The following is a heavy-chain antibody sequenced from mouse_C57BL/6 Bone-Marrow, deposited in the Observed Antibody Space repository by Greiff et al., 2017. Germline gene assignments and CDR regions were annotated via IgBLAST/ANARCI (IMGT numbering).Heavy chain of an antibody. CDR2: ISSGSSTI. J-gene: IGHJ3*01. Sequence: DVHLVESGGGLVKPGGSLKLSCAASGFTFSDYGMHWVRQAPEKGLEWVAYISSGSSTIYYADTVKGRFTISRDNAKNTLFLQMTSLRSEDTAMYYCARGGTRFAYWGQGTLVTVSA. D-gene: IGHD3-3*01. V-gene: IGHV5-17*01. CDR3: ARGGTRFAY. CDR1: GFTFSDYG.